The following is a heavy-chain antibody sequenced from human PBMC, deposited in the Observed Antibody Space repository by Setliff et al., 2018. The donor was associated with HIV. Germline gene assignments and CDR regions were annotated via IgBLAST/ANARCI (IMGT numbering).Heavy chain of an antibody. D-gene: IGHD3-10*01. V-gene: IGHV3-72*01. CDR2: IRNKANSFTI. Sequence: GGSLRLSCAASGFTLSDHYMDWVRQAPGKGLEWVGRIRNKANSFTIEYAASVRGRFTISKDESKNFLFLQMNSLKTEDTAVYYCAQAQTSVSGSYYQYLQHWGQGTLVTVSS. CDR3: AQAQTSVSGSYYQYLQH. CDR1: GFTLSDHY. J-gene: IGHJ1*01.